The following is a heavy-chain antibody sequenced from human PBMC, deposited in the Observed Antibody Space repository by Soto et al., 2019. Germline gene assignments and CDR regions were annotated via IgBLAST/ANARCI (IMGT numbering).Heavy chain of an antibody. CDR3: AREATSYYYDSSGYYLDY. V-gene: IGHV4-31*03. Sequence: SETLSLTCTFSGGSISSGGYYLRWIRQHPGKGLEWIGYIYYSGSTYYNPSLKSRVTISVDTSKNQFSLKLSSVTAADTAVYYCAREATSYYYDSSGYYLDYWGQGTLVTVSS. CDR1: GGSISSGGYY. CDR2: IYYSGST. J-gene: IGHJ4*02. D-gene: IGHD3-22*01.